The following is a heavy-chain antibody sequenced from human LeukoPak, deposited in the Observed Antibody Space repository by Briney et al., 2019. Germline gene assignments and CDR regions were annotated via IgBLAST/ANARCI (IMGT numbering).Heavy chain of an antibody. D-gene: IGHD5-18*01. CDR3: ARSGYSYAYYAFDI. CDR2: INHSGST. J-gene: IGHJ3*02. Sequence: SETLSLTCAVYGGSFSGYYWSWIRQPPGKGLEWIGEINHSGSTNYNPSLKSRVTISVDTSKNQFSLKLSSVTAADTAVYYCARSGYSYAYYAFDIWGQGTMVTVSS. V-gene: IGHV4-34*01. CDR1: GGSFSGYY.